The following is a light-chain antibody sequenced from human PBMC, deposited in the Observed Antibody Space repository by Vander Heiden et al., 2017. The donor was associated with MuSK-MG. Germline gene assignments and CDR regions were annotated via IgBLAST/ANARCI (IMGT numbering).Light chain of an antibody. V-gene: IGKV1-9*01. CDR1: QGISSY. CDR3: QQLNGYPLT. J-gene: IGKJ3*01. Sequence: DIQLTQSPSFLSASVGDRVTITCRASQGISSYLAWYHQKPGKAPKLLIYAASTLQSGVPSRFSGSGSGTEFTLTISSLQPEDFATYYCQQLNGYPLTFGHGTKVDIK. CDR2: AAS.